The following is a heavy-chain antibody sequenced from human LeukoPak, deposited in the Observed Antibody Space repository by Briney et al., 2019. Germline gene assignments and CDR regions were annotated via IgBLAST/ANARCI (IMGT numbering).Heavy chain of an antibody. V-gene: IGHV1-8*01. CDR2: MNPNSGNT. D-gene: IGHD2-8*01. CDR3: ARSRGVRGYVDY. CDR1: GYTFTSYD. Sequence: ASVKVSCKASGYTFTSYDINWVRQATGQGLEWMGWMNPNSGNTGYAQKFQGRVTMTRNTSISTAYMELSSLRSEDTAVYYCARSRGVRGYVDYWGQRTLVTVSS. J-gene: IGHJ4*02.